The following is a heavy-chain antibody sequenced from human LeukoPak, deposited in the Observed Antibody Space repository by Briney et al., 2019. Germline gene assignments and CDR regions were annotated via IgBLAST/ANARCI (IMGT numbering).Heavy chain of an antibody. D-gene: IGHD3-10*01. CDR2: ISWNSGSI. J-gene: IGHJ4*02. Sequence: GRSLRLSCAASGFTFDDYAMHWVRQAPGKGLEWVSGISWNSGSIGYADPVKGRFTISRDNAKNSPYLQMNSLRAEDTALYYCAKDMSFGTFTPNFDYWGQGTLVTVSS. CDR3: AKDMSFGTFTPNFDY. CDR1: GFTFDDYA. V-gene: IGHV3-9*01.